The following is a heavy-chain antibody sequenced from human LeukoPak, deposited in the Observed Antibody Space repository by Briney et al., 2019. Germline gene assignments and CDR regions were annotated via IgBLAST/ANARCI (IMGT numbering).Heavy chain of an antibody. CDR1: GYTFTGYY. Sequence: APVKVSCKASGYTFTGYYIHWVRQAPGQGLEWMGRINPNSGGTNYAQKFQGWVTMTRDTSISTAYMELSRLTSDDTAVYYCASHGSPKLIATSGHPPLGWFDPWGQGTLVTVSS. D-gene: IGHD6-13*01. CDR3: ASHGSPKLIATSGHPPLGWFDP. CDR2: INPNSGGT. J-gene: IGHJ5*02. V-gene: IGHV1-2*04.